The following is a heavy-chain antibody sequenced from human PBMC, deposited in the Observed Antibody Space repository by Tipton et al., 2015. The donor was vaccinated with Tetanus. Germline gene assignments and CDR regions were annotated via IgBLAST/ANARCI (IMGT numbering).Heavy chain of an antibody. CDR1: GGSISSYY. Sequence: TLSLTCTVSGGSISSYYWSWIRQPPGKGLEWIGYIYYSGSTNYNPSLKSRVTISLDTSKNQFSLKLSSVTAADTAVYYCARTQGSALIDYWGQGTLVTVSS. D-gene: IGHD2-8*01. CDR2: IYYSGST. V-gene: IGHV4-59*01. CDR3: ARTQGSALIDY. J-gene: IGHJ4*02.